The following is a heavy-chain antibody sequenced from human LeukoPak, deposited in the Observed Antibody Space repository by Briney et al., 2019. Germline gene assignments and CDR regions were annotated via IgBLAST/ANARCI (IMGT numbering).Heavy chain of an antibody. CDR1: GFSFSSYW. Sequence: PGGSLRLSCAASGFSFSSYWMHWVRQAPGKGLVWVSRIYTDGTDTTYADSVKSRFTISRDNAKNTLYLQMNSLRAEDTAVYYCARLLPGGTRYLDSWGRGTLVTVSS. CDR2: IYTDGTDT. CDR3: ARLLPGGTRYLDS. V-gene: IGHV3-74*03. J-gene: IGHJ4*02. D-gene: IGHD3-9*01.